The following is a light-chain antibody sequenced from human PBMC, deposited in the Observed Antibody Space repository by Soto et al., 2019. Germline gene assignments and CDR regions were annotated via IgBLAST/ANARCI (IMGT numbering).Light chain of an antibody. V-gene: IGKV3-15*01. CDR2: GAS. CDR1: QSVSSN. Sequence: EKGLTKSPVTLSLYTGERATLSCRASQSVSSNLAWYQQRPGQAPRLLIYGASTRASGVPDRFSGSGSGTEFILTISSLQPEDSAVYYCKQYDIWPPLTFGGGT. J-gene: IGKJ4*01. CDR3: KQYDIWPPLT.